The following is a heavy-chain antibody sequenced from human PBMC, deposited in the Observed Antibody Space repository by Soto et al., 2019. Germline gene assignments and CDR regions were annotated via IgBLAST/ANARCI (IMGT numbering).Heavy chain of an antibody. Sequence: EVQLVESGGGLVQPGGSLRLSCAASGFTFSDNWMSWVRQAPGKGLECVANIKTDGSEKYYVDPVKGRFTISRDNAKNSLYLQMNSLRAGGTAVYYCATSMGRGGNDYWGQGTLVAVSS. CDR2: IKTDGSEK. D-gene: IGHD3-10*01. CDR3: ATSMGRGGNDY. J-gene: IGHJ4*02. V-gene: IGHV3-7*05. CDR1: GFTFSDNW.